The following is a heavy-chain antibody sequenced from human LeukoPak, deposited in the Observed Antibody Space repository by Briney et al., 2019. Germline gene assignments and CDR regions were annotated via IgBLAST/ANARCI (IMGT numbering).Heavy chain of an antibody. J-gene: IGHJ4*02. D-gene: IGHD2-2*01. CDR3: ARDTSGGWYYFDY. V-gene: IGHV3-30*02. CDR1: GFTFSSYG. CDR2: IRYDGSNK. Sequence: PGGSLRLSCAASGFTFSSYGMHWVRQAPGKGLEWVAFIRYDGSNKYYTDSVKGRFTISRDNSKNTLYLQMNSLRAEDTAIYYCARDTSGGWYYFDYWGQGTLVTVSS.